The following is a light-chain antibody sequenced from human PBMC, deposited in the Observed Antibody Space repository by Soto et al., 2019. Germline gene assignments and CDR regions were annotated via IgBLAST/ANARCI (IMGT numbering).Light chain of an antibody. CDR2: GAS. CDR1: QSVSSN. Sequence: EIVMTQSPATLSVSPGERATLSCRASQSVSSNLAWYQQKPGQAPGLLIYGASTRATGIPARFSGSGSGTDFTLTNSSLQSEDFAVYYCQQYNNWPPYTFGQGTKLEIK. V-gene: IGKV3-15*01. J-gene: IGKJ2*01. CDR3: QQYNNWPPYT.